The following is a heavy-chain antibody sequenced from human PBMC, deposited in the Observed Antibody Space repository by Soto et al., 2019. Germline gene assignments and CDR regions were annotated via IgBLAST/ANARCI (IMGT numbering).Heavy chain of an antibody. CDR2: VSYDAGYK. J-gene: IGHJ4*02. D-gene: IGHD1-26*01. CDR1: GFTFSTYD. Sequence: QVQLVESGGGMVQPGRSLRLSCTVSGFTFSTYDMHWVRQAPGKGLEWVAVVSYDAGYKNYADSVKGRFTISRDNSKNTLYLQMNGVRPEDTAVYYCAKVSSSKSSAVTFDSWGQGTLVTVSS. V-gene: IGHV3-30*18. CDR3: AKVSSSKSSAVTFDS.